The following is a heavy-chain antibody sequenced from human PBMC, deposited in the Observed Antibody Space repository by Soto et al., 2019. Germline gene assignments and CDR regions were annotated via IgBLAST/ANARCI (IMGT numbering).Heavy chain of an antibody. CDR1: GFTFSNYA. CDR2: ISGSGGST. V-gene: IGHV3-23*01. D-gene: IGHD6-19*01. CDR3: ANLGIAVAGTVVF. J-gene: IGHJ4*02. Sequence: GGSLRLSCAGSGFTFSNYAMTWVRQAPGKGLEWVSAISGSGGSTYYVDSVRGRFTISRDNSENTLYLQLSSLRAEDTAVYYCANLGIAVAGTVVFWGQGTLVTVSS.